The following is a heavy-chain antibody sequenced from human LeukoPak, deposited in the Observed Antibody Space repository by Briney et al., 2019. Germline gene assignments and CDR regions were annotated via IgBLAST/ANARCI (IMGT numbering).Heavy chain of an antibody. CDR2: IIPIFGTA. CDR3: AKDRSYYENWFDP. CDR1: GYTLTELS. J-gene: IGHJ5*02. D-gene: IGHD3-22*01. V-gene: IGHV1-69*13. Sequence: GASVKVSCKVSGYTLTELSMHWVRQAPGQGLEWMGGIIPIFGTANYAQKFQGRVTITADESTSTAYMELSSLRAEDTAVYYCAKDRSYYENWFDPWGQGTLVTVSS.